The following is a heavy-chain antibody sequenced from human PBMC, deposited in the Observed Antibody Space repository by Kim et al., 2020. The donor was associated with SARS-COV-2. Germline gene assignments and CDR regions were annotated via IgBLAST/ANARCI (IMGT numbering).Heavy chain of an antibody. CDR2: INHSGST. CDR3: ARGRYFQH. V-gene: IGHV4-34*01. CDR1: GGSFSGYS. Sequence: SETLSLTCAVYGGSFSGYSWSWIRQPPGKGLEWIGEINHSGSTNYNPSLKSRVTISVDTSKNQFSLKLSSVTAADTAVYYCARGRYFQHWGQGTLVTVSS. J-gene: IGHJ1*01.